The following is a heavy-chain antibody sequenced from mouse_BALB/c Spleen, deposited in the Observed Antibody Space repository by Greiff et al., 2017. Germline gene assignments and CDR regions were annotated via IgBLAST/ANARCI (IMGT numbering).Heavy chain of an antibody. V-gene: IGHV14-4*02. CDR3: NAPDYYGSSYAMDD. J-gene: IGHJ4*01. CDR2: IDPENGDT. Sequence: VQLQQSGAELVRSGASVKLSCTASGFNIKDYYMHWVKQRPEQGLEWIGWIDPENGDTEYAPKFQGKATMTADTSSNTAYLQLSSLTSEDTAVYYCNAPDYYGSSYAMDDWGQGTSVTVSS. CDR1: GFNIKDYY. D-gene: IGHD1-1*01.